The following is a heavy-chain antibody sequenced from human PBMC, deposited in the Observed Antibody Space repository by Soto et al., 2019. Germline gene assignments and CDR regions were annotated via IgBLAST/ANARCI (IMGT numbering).Heavy chain of an antibody. CDR2: IYYSGST. CDR3: ARGAGYSGFYGYAFDI. Sequence: LSLTCTVSGGSISSGDYYWSWIRQPPGKGLEWIGYIYYSGSTYYNPSLKSRVTISVDTSKNQFSLKLSSVTAADTAVYYCARGAGYSGFYGYAFDIWGQGTMVTVSS. J-gene: IGHJ3*02. CDR1: GGSISSGDYY. D-gene: IGHD6-13*01. V-gene: IGHV4-30-4*01.